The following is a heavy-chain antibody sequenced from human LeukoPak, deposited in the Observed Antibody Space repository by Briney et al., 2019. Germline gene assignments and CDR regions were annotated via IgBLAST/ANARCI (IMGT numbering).Heavy chain of an antibody. CDR3: ASGVNYYGSGTPFDAFDI. Sequence: SQTLSLTCTVSGGSINSDNYYWSWIRQPPGKGLEWIGYIYYSGSTNYNPSLKSRVTISVDTSKNQFSLKLSSVTAADTAVYYCASGVNYYGSGTPFDAFDIWGQGTMVTVSS. V-gene: IGHV4-61*01. CDR1: GGSINSDNYY. D-gene: IGHD3-10*01. CDR2: IYYSGST. J-gene: IGHJ3*02.